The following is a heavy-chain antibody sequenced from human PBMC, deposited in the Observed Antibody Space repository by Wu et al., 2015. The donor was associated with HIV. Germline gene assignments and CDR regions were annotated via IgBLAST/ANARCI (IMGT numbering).Heavy chain of an antibody. V-gene: IGHV1-2*02. CDR3: ARGGRPWELLAY. CDR2: INPNSGDT. Sequence: QVQLVQSGAEVKKPGSSVKVSCKASGGTFSSYAISWVRQAPGQGLEWMGWINPNSGDTSYAQKFQGRVTMTRDTSFSAVYMDLSRLKSDDTAVYYCARGGRPWELLAYWGQGTLVTVSS. D-gene: IGHD4-23*01. CDR1: GGTFSSYA. J-gene: IGHJ4*02.